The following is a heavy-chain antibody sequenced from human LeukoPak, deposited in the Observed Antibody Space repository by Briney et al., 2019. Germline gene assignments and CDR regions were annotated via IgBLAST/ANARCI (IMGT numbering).Heavy chain of an antibody. D-gene: IGHD5-24*01. CDR2: IYTSGST. J-gene: IGHJ3*02. V-gene: IGHV4-4*07. Sequence: SETLSLTCTISGGSISSYYWSWIRQPAGKGLEWIGRIYTSGSTNYNPSLKSRVTMSVDTSKNQFSLKLSSVTAADTAVYYCASSMATIDAFDTWGQGTMVTVSS. CDR3: ASSMATIDAFDT. CDR1: GGSISSYY.